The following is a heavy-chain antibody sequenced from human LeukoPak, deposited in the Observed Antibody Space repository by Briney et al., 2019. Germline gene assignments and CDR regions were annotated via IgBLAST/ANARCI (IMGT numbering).Heavy chain of an antibody. CDR2: IYYSGST. J-gene: IGHJ4*02. CDR1: GGSISSSSYY. V-gene: IGHV4-39*01. D-gene: IGHD3-10*01. Sequence: SKTLSLTCTVSGGSISSSSYYWGWIRQPPGKGLEWIGSIYYSGSTYYNPSLKSRVTISVDTSKNQFSLKLSSVTAADTAVYYCARRWFGELSTFDYWGQGTLVTVSS. CDR3: ARRWFGELSTFDY.